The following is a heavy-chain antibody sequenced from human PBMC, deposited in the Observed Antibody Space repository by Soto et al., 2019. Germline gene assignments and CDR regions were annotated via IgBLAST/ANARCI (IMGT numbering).Heavy chain of an antibody. D-gene: IGHD3-10*01. CDR1: GFTFSSYW. J-gene: IGHJ6*02. CDR3: TRSDYYGSGSYIYYYGMDV. CDR2: ISNDGSST. Sequence: EVQLVESGGGLVQPGGSLRLSCAASGFTFSSYWMHWVRQAPGKGLVWVSRISNDGSSTSYADSVKGRFTISRDNAKNTLYQQMNSLRAEDTAVYYCTRSDYYGSGSYIYYYGMDVWGQGTTVTVSS. V-gene: IGHV3-74*01.